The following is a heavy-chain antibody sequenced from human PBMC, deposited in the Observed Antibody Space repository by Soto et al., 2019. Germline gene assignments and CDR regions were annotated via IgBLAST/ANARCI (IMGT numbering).Heavy chain of an antibody. V-gene: IGHV5-10-1*03. CDR2: IDPRDSYS. CDR3: ARHRPAYAVDGYGMDV. D-gene: IGHD6-19*01. CDR1: GYNFTKYW. Sequence: EVQLVQSGAEVKKPGESLRISCQTSGYNFTKYWISWVRQMPGKGLEWMGKIDPRDSYSNYSPSFRGHVTISVDKSISTAYLQWNSLKASDTAMYYCARHRPAYAVDGYGMDVWGQGTTVTASS. J-gene: IGHJ6*02.